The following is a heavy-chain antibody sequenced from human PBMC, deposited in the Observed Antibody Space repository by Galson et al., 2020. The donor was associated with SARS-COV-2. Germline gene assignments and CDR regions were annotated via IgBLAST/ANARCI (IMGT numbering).Heavy chain of an antibody. D-gene: IGHD3-10*01. J-gene: IGHJ5*02. CDR3: ARGSNYYGFGSYYSRGISFLWFEP. Sequence: SQASETLSLTCGVDGGSFSGYYWSWIRQPTGKWLEWIGEINDSGSTNYNASLRSRVTISVDTSKNQFSLKLSSVTAANTTVYYCARGSNYYGFGSYYSRGISFLWFEPWGQGTLVTVSS. CDR2: INDSGST. V-gene: IGHV4-34*01. CDR1: GGSFSGYY.